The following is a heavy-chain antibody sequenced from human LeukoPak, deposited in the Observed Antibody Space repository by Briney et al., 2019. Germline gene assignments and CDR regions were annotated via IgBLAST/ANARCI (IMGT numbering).Heavy chain of an antibody. J-gene: IGHJ4*02. D-gene: IGHD6-13*01. CDR1: GATFSSYA. CDR2: ISAYNGNT. Sequence: ASVKVSCKASGATFSSYAINWVRQAPGQGLEWMGWISAYNGNTNYAQKLQGRVTMTTDTSTSTAYMELRSLRSDDTAVYYCARARVQQLAPIDYWGQGTLVTVSS. V-gene: IGHV1-18*01. CDR3: ARARVQQLAPIDY.